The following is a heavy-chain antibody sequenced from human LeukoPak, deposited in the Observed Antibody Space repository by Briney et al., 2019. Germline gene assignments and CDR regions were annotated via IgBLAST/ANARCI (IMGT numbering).Heavy chain of an antibody. Sequence: ASVKVSCKASGYTFTSYAMNWVRQAPGQGLERMGWISTYNGNTKYEQNLQGRATMTTDTSTGTVYMDLRSLRSDDTAVYYCARSATQYFFDYWGQGTLVTVSS. J-gene: IGHJ4*02. D-gene: IGHD3-3*01. CDR1: GYTFTSYA. CDR3: ARSATQYFFDY. V-gene: IGHV1-18*01. CDR2: ISTYNGNT.